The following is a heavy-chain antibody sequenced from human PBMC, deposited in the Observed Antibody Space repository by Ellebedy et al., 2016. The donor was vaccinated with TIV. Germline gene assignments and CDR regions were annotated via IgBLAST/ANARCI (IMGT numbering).Heavy chain of an antibody. CDR3: ARDSTSGYFSETDY. CDR2: LNVGNGNT. Sequence: AASVKVSCKASGYTFTSYAMHWVRQAPGQSLEWMGWLNVGNGNTKYSQKFQGRVTISRDTSANTAYMELNSLRSEDTAVYYCARDSTSGYFSETDYWGQGTLVTVSS. V-gene: IGHV1-3*01. J-gene: IGHJ4*02. CDR1: GYTFTSYA. D-gene: IGHD3-22*01.